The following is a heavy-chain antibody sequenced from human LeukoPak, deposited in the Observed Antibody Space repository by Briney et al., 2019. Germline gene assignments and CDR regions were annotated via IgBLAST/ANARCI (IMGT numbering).Heavy chain of an antibody. V-gene: IGHV3-9*01. CDR2: ISWNSGSI. CDR1: GFTFDDYA. Sequence: GGSLRLSCAASGFTFDDYAMHWVRQAPGKGLEWVSGISWNSGSIGYADSVKGRFTISRDNAKNSLYLQMNSLRAEDTALYYCAREGGSGILGAFDIWGQGTMVTVSS. J-gene: IGHJ3*02. D-gene: IGHD3-10*01. CDR3: AREGGSGILGAFDI.